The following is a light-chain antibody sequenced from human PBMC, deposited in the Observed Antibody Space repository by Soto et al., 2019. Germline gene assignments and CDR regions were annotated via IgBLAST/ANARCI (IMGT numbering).Light chain of an antibody. V-gene: IGKV1-27*01. J-gene: IGKJ4*01. CDR3: QQYNNWPLT. Sequence: DVQMTQSPSSLSASVGDRVTITCRASQGISTSLAWYQQKPGKIPTLLIYAASTLQSGVPSRFSGSGSGTDFTLTISSLQSEDVATYYCQQYNNWPLTFGGGTKVEIK. CDR2: AAS. CDR1: QGISTS.